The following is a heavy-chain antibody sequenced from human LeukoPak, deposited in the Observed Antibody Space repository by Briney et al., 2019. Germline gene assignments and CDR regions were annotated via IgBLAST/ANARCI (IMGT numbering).Heavy chain of an antibody. CDR1: GGSISSYY. V-gene: IGHV4-59*01. D-gene: IGHD6-19*01. CDR3: AASSGWSIDY. J-gene: IGHJ4*02. CDR2: LYYSGST. Sequence: SETLSLTCTVSGGSISSYYWSWIRQPPGKGLEWIGYLYYSGSTNYNPSLKSRVTISVDTSKNQFSLKLSSVTAADTAVYYCAASSGWSIDYWGQGTLVTVSS.